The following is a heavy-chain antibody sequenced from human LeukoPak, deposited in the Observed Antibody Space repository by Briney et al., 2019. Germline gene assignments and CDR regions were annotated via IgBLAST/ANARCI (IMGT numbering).Heavy chain of an antibody. CDR1: GFTFSSYS. D-gene: IGHD3-10*01. CDR3: ARDGGFGFLAAFDI. Sequence: PGGSLRLSCAASGFTFSSYSMNWVRQAPGKGLEWISYISGSGSVSYYEDSVKGRFTISRDNAKNSLYLQMNSLRDEDTALYYCARDGGFGFLAAFDIWGQGTMVTVSS. V-gene: IGHV3-48*02. CDR2: ISGSGSVS. J-gene: IGHJ3*02.